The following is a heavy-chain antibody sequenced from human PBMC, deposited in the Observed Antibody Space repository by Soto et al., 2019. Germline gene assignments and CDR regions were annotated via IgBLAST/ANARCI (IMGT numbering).Heavy chain of an antibody. Sequence: EVHLLDSGGGLVQPGGSLRLSCAASGFTFSNYVMSWVRQAPGKGLEWVSSISGSGGNTYYADSVKGRFTISRDNSKNTILLQMNSLRAEDTAVEYCAKLAVVLALSFDYWGQGTLVTVSS. CDR3: AKLAVVLALSFDY. CDR1: GFTFSNYV. V-gene: IGHV3-23*01. CDR2: ISGSGGNT. D-gene: IGHD2-15*01. J-gene: IGHJ4*02.